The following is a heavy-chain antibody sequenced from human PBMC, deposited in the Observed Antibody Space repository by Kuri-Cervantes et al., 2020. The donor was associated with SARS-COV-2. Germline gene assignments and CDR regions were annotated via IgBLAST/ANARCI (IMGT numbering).Heavy chain of an antibody. CDR1: GGSISSYY. V-gene: IGHV4-59*01. Sequence: ESLKISCTVSGGSISSYYWSWIRQPPGKGLEWIGYIYYSGSTNYNPSLKSRVTISVDTSKNQFSLKLSSVTAADTAVYYCARGVVVVPAAVIFFGYWGQGTLVTVSS. J-gene: IGHJ4*02. D-gene: IGHD2-2*01. CDR2: IYYSGST. CDR3: ARGVVVVPAAVIFFGY.